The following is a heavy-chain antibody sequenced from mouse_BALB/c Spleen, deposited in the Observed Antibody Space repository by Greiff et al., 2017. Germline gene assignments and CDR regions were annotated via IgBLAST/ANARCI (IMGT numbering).Heavy chain of an antibody. D-gene: IGHD4-1*01. CDR2: ISYDGSN. CDR1: GYSITSGYY. CDR3: ARTGTGFDY. Sequence: EVQLKESGPGLVKPSQSLSLTCSVTGYSITSGYYWNWIRQFPGNKLEWMGYISYDGSNNYNPSLKNRISITRDTSKNQFFLKLNSVTTEDTATYYCARTGTGFDYWGQGTTLTVAS. V-gene: IGHV3-6*02. J-gene: IGHJ2*01.